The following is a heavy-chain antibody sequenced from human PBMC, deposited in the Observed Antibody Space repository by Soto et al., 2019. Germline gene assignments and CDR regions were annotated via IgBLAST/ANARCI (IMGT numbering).Heavy chain of an antibody. CDR1: GYSFTSYW. D-gene: IGHD2-2*02. V-gene: IGHV5-10-1*01. CDR2: IDPSDSYT. J-gene: IGHJ6*02. CDR3: ARSLYCSSTSCYSHGMDV. Sequence: PGESLKISCKGSGYSFTSYWISWVRQMPGKGLEWMGRIDPSDSYTNYSPSFQGHVTISADKSISTVYLQWSSLKASDTAMYYCARSLYCSSTSCYSHGMDVWGQGTTVTVSS.